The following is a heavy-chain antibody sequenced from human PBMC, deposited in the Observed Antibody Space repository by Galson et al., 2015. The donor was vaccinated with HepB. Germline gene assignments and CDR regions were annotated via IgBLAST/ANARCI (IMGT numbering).Heavy chain of an antibody. J-gene: IGHJ6*02. D-gene: IGHD3-10*01. CDR1: GFTFSGSA. V-gene: IGHV3-73*01. CDR3: TSPAKFPSYGSGSYYKADV. Sequence: SLRLSCAASGFTFSGSAMHWVRQASGKGLEWVGRIRSKANSYATAYAASVKGRFTISRDDSKNTAYLQMNSLKTEDTAVYYCTSPAKFPSYGSGSYYKADVWGQGTTVTVSS. CDR2: IRSKANSYAT.